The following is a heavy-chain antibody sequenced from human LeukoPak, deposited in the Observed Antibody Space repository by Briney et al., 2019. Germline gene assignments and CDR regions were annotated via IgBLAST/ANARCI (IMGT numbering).Heavy chain of an antibody. CDR2: IYYSGST. CDR3: ATQLGYCSSTSCYTGTFWFDP. D-gene: IGHD2-2*02. J-gene: IGHJ5*02. Sequence: PSETLSLTCTVSGGSISSSSYYWGWIRQPPGKGLEWIGSIYYSGSTYYNPSLKSRVTISVDTSKNQFSLKLSSVTAADTAVYYCATQLGYCSSTSCYTGTFWFDPWGQGTLVTVSS. V-gene: IGHV4-39*01. CDR1: GGSISSSSYY.